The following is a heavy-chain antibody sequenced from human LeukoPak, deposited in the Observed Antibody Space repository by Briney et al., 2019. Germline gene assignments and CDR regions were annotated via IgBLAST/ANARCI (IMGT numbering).Heavy chain of an antibody. CDR3: ARSRYSGSYYRPYYFDY. V-gene: IGHV4-59*01. J-gene: IGHJ4*02. CDR1: GGSISSYY. Sequence: SETLSLTCTVSGGSISSYYWSWIRQPPGKGLEWIGYIYYSGSTNYNPSLKSRVTISVDTSKNQFSLKLSSVTAADTAVYYCARSRYSGSYYRPYYFDYWGQGTLVTVPS. CDR2: IYYSGST. D-gene: IGHD1-26*01.